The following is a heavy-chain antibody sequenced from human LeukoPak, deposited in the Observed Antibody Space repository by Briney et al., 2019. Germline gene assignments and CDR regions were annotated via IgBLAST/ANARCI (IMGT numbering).Heavy chain of an antibody. J-gene: IGHJ6*03. D-gene: IGHD6-6*01. Sequence: GEPLKISWQGFGYTFTSYWIAWGRQMPGKGLEWVGIIYPGDSYTRYSPSFQGQITISVTKSINTGSVQWSSLKASHTAMYYCARQAGSCSSSSSGEYYYNYVDVWGKGTTVTVSS. CDR2: IYPGDSYT. CDR1: GYTFTSYW. V-gene: IGHV5-51*01. CDR3: ARQAGSCSSSSSGEYYYNYVDV.